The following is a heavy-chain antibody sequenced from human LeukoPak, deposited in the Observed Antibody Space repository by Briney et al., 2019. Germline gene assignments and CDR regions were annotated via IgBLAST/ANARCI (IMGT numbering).Heavy chain of an antibody. CDR3: AKDKPRIAVAGLVDY. CDR2: IKQDGSEK. J-gene: IGHJ4*02. V-gene: IGHV3-7*03. Sequence: PGGSLRLSCAASGFTFSSYWMSWVRQAPGKGLEWVANIKQDGSEKYYVDSVKGRFTISRDNAKNSLYLQMNSLRAEDTAVYYCAKDKPRIAVAGLVDYWGQGTLVTVSS. CDR1: GFTFSSYW. D-gene: IGHD6-19*01.